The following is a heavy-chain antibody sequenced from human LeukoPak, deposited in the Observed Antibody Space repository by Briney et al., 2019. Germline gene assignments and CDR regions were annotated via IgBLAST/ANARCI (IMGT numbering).Heavy chain of an antibody. CDR3: ANYGSGSYRFDP. Sequence: KPSETLSLTCTVSGGSISSGGYYWSWIRQHPGKGLEWIGYIHHSGRSYYNPSLKSRAIISVDTSKNQFSLKLNSVTAADTAVYYCANYGSGSYRFDPWGQGTLVTVSS. D-gene: IGHD3-10*01. V-gene: IGHV4-31*03. CDR1: GGSISSGGYY. CDR2: IHHSGRS. J-gene: IGHJ5*02.